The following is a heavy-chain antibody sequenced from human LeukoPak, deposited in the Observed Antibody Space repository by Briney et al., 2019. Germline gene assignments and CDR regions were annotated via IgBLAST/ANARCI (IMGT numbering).Heavy chain of an antibody. CDR1: GFTFSNHA. V-gene: IGHV3-23*01. CDR3: AKNVVVKRYIDY. CDR2: ISGSGRTT. D-gene: IGHD2-15*01. Sequence: GGSLRLSCAASGFTFSNHAMSWVRQTPGKGLQWVSVISGSGRTTEYADSVKGRFTISRDNSKNTLSLQMISLRVEDTAIYYCAKNVVVKRYIDYWGQGTLVTVSS. J-gene: IGHJ4*02.